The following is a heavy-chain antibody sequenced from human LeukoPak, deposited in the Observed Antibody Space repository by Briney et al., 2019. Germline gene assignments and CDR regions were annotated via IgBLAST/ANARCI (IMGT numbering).Heavy chain of an antibody. CDR2: IYHSGST. J-gene: IGHJ3*02. CDR1: GGSISSSNW. Sequence: PSGTLSLTCAVSGGSISSSNWWSWVRQPPGKGLEWIGEIYHSGSTNYNPSLKSRVTISVDKSKNQFSLKLSSVTAADTAVYYCARRPGYDFWSGLGAFDIWGQGTMVTVSS. V-gene: IGHV4-4*02. CDR3: ARRPGYDFWSGLGAFDI. D-gene: IGHD3-3*01.